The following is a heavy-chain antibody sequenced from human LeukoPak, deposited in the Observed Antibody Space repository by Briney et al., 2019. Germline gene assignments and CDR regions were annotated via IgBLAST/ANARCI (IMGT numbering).Heavy chain of an antibody. CDR1: GFTFSTYS. J-gene: IGHJ4*02. D-gene: IGHD3-10*01. CDR3: ARSELWFGELSLDY. V-gene: IGHV3-48*04. CDR2: ISSSATTT. Sequence: GGSLRLSCAASGFTFSTYSMNWVRQAPGKGLEWVSYISSSATTTYYADSVKGRFTIFRDNAENSLYLQMNSLRAEDTAVYYCARSELWFGELSLDYWGQGTLVTVSS.